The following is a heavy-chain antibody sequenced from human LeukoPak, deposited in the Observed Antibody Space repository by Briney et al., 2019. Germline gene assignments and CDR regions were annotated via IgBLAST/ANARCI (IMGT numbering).Heavy chain of an antibody. Sequence: GGSLRLSCAASGFTFSDYYMSWIRQAPGRGLEWVSYISSSGSTIYYADSVKGRFTISRDNAKNSLYLQMNSLRAEDTAVYYCARDSRYDSSGYFRWGQGTLVTVSS. V-gene: IGHV3-11*01. J-gene: IGHJ4*02. CDR3: ARDSRYDSSGYFR. CDR2: ISSSGSTI. CDR1: GFTFSDYY. D-gene: IGHD3-22*01.